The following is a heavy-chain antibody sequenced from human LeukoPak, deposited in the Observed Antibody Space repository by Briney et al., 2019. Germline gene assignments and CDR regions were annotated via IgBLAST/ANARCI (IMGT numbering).Heavy chain of an antibody. CDR1: GFTYTSYT. Sequence: GGSLRLSCAASGFTYTSYTMNWVRQAPGMGLEWLSYISATRGITYYADSVKGRFTISRDYSQNTLLLQMNSLRAEDTALYYCARGKTSDDIIEDAFDIWGQGTMVAVSS. CDR3: ARGKTSDDIIEDAFDI. J-gene: IGHJ3*02. CDR2: ISATRGIT. D-gene: IGHD3-9*01. V-gene: IGHV3-48*01.